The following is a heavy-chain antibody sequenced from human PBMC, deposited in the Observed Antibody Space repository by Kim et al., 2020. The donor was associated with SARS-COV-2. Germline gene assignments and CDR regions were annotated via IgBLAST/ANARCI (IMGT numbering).Heavy chain of an antibody. V-gene: IGHV3-23*01. CDR3: ASQKGGVAATGSLYY. Sequence: SVKGRLTISRDNSKTTLYRHMNSLRAEDTAVYYCASQKGGVAATGSLYYWGQGTQVTVSS. J-gene: IGHJ4*02. D-gene: IGHD6-13*01.